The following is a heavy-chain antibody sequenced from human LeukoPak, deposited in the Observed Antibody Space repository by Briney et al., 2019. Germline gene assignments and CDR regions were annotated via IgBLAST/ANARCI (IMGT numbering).Heavy chain of an antibody. CDR2: ISHSGST. J-gene: IGHJ3*02. D-gene: IGHD1-26*01. CDR3: ARPTSGTYYGRAFDI. CDR1: GYSISSGYY. Sequence: SETLSLTCAASGYSISSGYYWGWIRQPPGKGLEWIATISHSGSTYYNPSLQSRVTISVDTSKNQFSLKLSSVTAADTAVYYCARPTSGTYYGRAFDIWGQGTMVTVSS. V-gene: IGHV4-38-2*01.